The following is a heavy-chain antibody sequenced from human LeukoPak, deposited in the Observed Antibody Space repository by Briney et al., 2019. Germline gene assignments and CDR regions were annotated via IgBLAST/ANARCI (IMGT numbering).Heavy chain of an antibody. J-gene: IGHJ4*02. Sequence: GESLKISCKGSGYSFTSYWIGWVRQMPGKGLEWMGIIYPGDSDTRYSPSFQGQVTISADKSISTAYLQRSSLKASDTAMYYCACVYYDSSGYFDYWGQGTLVTVSS. CDR2: IYPGDSDT. CDR1: GYSFTSYW. CDR3: ACVYYDSSGYFDY. D-gene: IGHD3-22*01. V-gene: IGHV5-51*03.